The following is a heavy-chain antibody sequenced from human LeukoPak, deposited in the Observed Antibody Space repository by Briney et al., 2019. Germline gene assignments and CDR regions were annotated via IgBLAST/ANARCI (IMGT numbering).Heavy chain of an antibody. J-gene: IGHJ4*02. Sequence: GASLKISCKGSGYSFTSYWIGWVRQMPGKGLGWMGIIYPGDSDTRYSPSFQGQVTITADKSISTAYLQRSSLKASDTAMYYCARLPRDGDVDYFDYWGQGTLVTVSS. V-gene: IGHV5-51*01. CDR3: ARLPRDGDVDYFDY. CDR2: IYPGDSDT. CDR1: GYSFTSYW. D-gene: IGHD4-17*01.